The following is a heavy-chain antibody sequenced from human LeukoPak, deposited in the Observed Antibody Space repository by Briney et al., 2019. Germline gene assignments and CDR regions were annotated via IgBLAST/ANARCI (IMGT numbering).Heavy chain of an antibody. CDR2: IAHDGSIY. Sequence: GGSLRLSCAASGFTFSSYGMHGLRQAPGKGLDWGAGIAHDGSIYYYADSVKGRFTSSRDNAKNTLYLQMNSLRTEDTAMFYCAKEAIAVAGPNYFDYWGQGTLVTVSS. D-gene: IGHD6-19*01. CDR3: AKEAIAVAGPNYFDY. CDR1: GFTFSSYG. J-gene: IGHJ4*02. V-gene: IGHV3-30*18.